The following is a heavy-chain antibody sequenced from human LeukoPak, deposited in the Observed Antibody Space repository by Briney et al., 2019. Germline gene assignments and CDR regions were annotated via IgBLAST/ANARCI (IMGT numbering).Heavy chain of an antibody. J-gene: IGHJ4*02. CDR2: IKQDGSEK. Sequence: PGGSLRLSCAASGFTFSSYWMSWVRQAPGKGLEWVANIKQDGSEKYYVDSVRGRFTISRDNAKNSLYLQMNSLRAEDTAVYYCAREMGTGGSPTPFDYWGQGTLVTVSS. D-gene: IGHD2-15*01. V-gene: IGHV3-7*01. CDR1: GFTFSSYW. CDR3: AREMGTGGSPTPFDY.